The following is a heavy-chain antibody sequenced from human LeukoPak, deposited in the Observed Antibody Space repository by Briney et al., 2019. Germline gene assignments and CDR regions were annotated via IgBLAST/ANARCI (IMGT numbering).Heavy chain of an antibody. CDR2: INHSGST. Sequence: KPSETLSLTCAVYGVSFSGYYWSWIRQPPGKGLEWIGEINHSGSTNYNPSLKSRVAISVDTSKNQFSLKLSSVTAADTAVYYCARGGVDSSGYYYVDFDYWGQGTLVTVSS. J-gene: IGHJ4*02. CDR1: GVSFSGYY. CDR3: ARGGVDSSGYYYVDFDY. V-gene: IGHV4-34*01. D-gene: IGHD3-22*01.